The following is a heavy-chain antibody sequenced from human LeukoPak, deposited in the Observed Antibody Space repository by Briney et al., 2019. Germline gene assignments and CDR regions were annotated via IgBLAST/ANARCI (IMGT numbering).Heavy chain of an antibody. CDR3: ARDTPGAFDI. CDR1: GYSISSGYY. CDR2: IYHSGST. J-gene: IGHJ3*02. V-gene: IGHV4-38-2*02. Sequence: PSETLSLTCTVSGYSISSGYYWGWIRQPPGKGLEWIGSIYHSGSTYYNPSLKSRVTISVDTSKNQFSLKLSSVTAADTAVYYCARDTPGAFDIWGRGTMVTVSS.